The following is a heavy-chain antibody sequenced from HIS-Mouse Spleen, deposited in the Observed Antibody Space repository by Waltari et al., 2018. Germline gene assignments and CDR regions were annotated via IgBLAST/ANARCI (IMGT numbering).Heavy chain of an antibody. Sequence: QVQLQESGPGLVKPSETLSLTCTVSGGSISSYYWSWIRQPPGKGLEGLWYRDYSGRIHHHPPRQSRGTISVDPSKNQFSLKLSSVTAADTAVYYCARGGLLAATYYFDYWGQGTLVTVSS. CDR3: ARGGLLAATYYFDY. D-gene: IGHD2-15*01. CDR2: RDYSGRI. V-gene: IGHV4-59*08. CDR1: GGSISSYY. J-gene: IGHJ4*02.